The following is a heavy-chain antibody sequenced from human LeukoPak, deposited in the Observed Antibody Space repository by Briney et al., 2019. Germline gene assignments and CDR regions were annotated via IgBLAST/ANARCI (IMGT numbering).Heavy chain of an antibody. D-gene: IGHD2-15*01. CDR1: GGSISSSSYY. CDR2: IYYSGST. CDR3: ARGGDIVVVVADHAFDI. J-gene: IGHJ3*02. V-gene: IGHV4-39*07. Sequence: PSETLSLTCTVSGGSISSSSYYWGWIRQPPGKGLEWIGSIYYSGSTYYNPSLKSRVTISVDTSKNQFSLKLSSVTAADTAVYYCARGGDIVVVVADHAFDIWGQGTMVTVSS.